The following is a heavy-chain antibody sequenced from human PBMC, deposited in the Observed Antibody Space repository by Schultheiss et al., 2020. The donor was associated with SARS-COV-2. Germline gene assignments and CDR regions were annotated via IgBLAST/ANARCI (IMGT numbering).Heavy chain of an antibody. J-gene: IGHJ4*02. CDR2: IDWDDDK. D-gene: IGHD6-19*01. Sequence: SGPTLVKPTETLTLTCTVSGFSLSNARVRVSWIRQPPGKALEWLARIDWDDDKYYSTSLKTRLTISKDTSKNQVVLTMTNMDPVDTATYYCARMDSSGWYFFDYWGQGTLVTVAS. CDR1: GFSLSNARVR. V-gene: IGHV2-70*04. CDR3: ARMDSSGWYFFDY.